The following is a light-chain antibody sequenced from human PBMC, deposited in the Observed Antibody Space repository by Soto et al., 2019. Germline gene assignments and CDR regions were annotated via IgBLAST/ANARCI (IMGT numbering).Light chain of an antibody. V-gene: IGKV3-15*01. Sequence: EIVMTQSPATLSVSPGERATLSCRAIQSVSTNLAWYQQKPGHAHRLLIYGESTRTTGIPARFSGSGSGTEVTLIIISLQSEDFAIDYCQQSNNWPPWTLRQGTQVEIE. CDR3: QQSNNWPPWT. J-gene: IGKJ1*01. CDR2: GES. CDR1: QSVSTN.